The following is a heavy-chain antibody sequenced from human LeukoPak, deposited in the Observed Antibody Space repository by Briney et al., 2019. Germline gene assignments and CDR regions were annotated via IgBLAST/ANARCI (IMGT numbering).Heavy chain of an antibody. Sequence: ASVKASCKASGYTFTSYAMHWVRQAPGQRLEWMGWINAGNGNTKYSQKFQGRVTITRDTSASTAYMELSSLRSEDTAVYYCARVIEEQLSWPWFDPWGQGTLVTVSS. CDR1: GYTFTSYA. CDR3: ARVIEEQLSWPWFDP. CDR2: INAGNGNT. J-gene: IGHJ5*02. D-gene: IGHD5-18*01. V-gene: IGHV1-3*01.